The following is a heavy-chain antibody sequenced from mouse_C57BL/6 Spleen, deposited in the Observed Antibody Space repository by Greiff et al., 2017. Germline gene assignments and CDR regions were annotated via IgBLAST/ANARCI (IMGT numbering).Heavy chain of an antibody. J-gene: IGHJ1*03. Sequence: DVQLVESGAGLVKPGGSLKLSCAASGFTFSSYAMSWVRQTPEKRLEWVAYISSGGDYIYYADTVKGRFTISRDNARNTLYLQMSSLKSEDTAMYYCTREGDYGRSWYFDVWGTGTTVTVSS. CDR3: TREGDYGRSWYFDV. V-gene: IGHV5-9-1*02. CDR2: ISSGGDYI. CDR1: GFTFSSYA. D-gene: IGHD1-1*01.